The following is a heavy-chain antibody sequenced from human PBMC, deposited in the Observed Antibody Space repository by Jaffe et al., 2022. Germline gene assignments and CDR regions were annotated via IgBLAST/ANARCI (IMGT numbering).Heavy chain of an antibody. Sequence: EVQLLESGGGLVQPGGSLRLSCAASGFTFSSYSITWVRQAPGKGLEWVSGISASGGDAYYADSVWGRSTISRDNSKNMVYLQINSLRAEDTAVYYCTKESSITAFAEYWGQGTLVSVSS. V-gene: IGHV3-23*01. J-gene: IGHJ4*02. CDR3: TKESSITAFAEY. CDR1: GFTFSSYS. D-gene: IGHD6-19*01. CDR2: ISASGGDA.